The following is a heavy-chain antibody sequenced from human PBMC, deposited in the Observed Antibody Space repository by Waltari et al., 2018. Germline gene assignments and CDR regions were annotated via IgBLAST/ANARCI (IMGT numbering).Heavy chain of an antibody. D-gene: IGHD1-26*01. CDR2: INQDGSKK. CDR1: GFSFSTYW. CDR3: ARDWEGERPNFDY. Sequence: EVQLVESGGGLVEPGGSLRLSCVASGFSFSTYWMSWVRQAPGKGLEWVADINQDGSKKYYMGSMKGRFTSSRDNAKSSVYLEMNSLRGDDTAVYYCARDWEGERPNFDYWGQGILVTVSS. J-gene: IGHJ4*02. V-gene: IGHV3-7*01.